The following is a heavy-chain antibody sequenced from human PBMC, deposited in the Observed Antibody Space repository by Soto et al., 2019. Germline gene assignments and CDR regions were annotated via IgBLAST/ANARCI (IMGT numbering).Heavy chain of an antibody. J-gene: IGHJ4*02. D-gene: IGHD3-22*01. V-gene: IGHV1-46*01. CDR1: GYTFTSYY. CDR2: INPSGGST. Sequence: GASVKVSCNASGYTFTSYYMHWVRQAPGQGLEWMGIINPSGGSTSYAQKFQGRVTMTRDTSTSTVYMELSSLRSEDTAVYYCAREGNYYDSSGYYSVDYWGQGTLVTVSS. CDR3: AREGNYYDSSGYYSVDY.